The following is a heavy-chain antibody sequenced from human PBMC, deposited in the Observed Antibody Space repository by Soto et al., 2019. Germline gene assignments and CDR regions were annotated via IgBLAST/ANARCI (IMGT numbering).Heavy chain of an antibody. J-gene: IGHJ4*02. CDR3: AKDGGYSYGPYDY. V-gene: IGHV3-48*01. Sequence: EVQLVESGGGLVQPGGSLRLSCAASGFTFGSYSMNWVRQAPGKGLGWVSYISSSSTIYYADSVEGRFTISRDNAKNSLDLPMNSLRAEDTAVYYCAKDGGYSYGPYDYWGQGTLVTVSS. D-gene: IGHD5-18*01. CDR2: ISSSSTI. CDR1: GFTFGSYS.